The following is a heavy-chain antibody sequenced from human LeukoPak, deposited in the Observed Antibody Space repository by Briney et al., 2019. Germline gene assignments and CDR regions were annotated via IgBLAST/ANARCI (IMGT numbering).Heavy chain of an antibody. V-gene: IGHV1-18*01. CDR3: ARGSIHDY. J-gene: IGHJ4*02. CDR1: GYTFTSYG. CDR2: ISAYNGNT. Sequence: ASVKVSCKASGYTFTSYGISWVRQAPGQGLEWMGWISAYNGNTNYAQKFQGRVTITRDTSASTAYMELSSLRSEDTAVYYCARGSIHDYWGQGTLVTVSS.